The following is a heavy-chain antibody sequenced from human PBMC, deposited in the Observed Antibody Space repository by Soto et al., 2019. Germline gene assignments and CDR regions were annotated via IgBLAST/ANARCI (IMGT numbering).Heavy chain of an antibody. CDR1: GGSINVGGYY. CDR2: IYYSGTT. CDR3: ATSPAYYFDS. V-gene: IGHV4-31*03. Sequence: PSETLSLTCTVSGGSINVGGYYWSWIRQHPEKGLEWIGYIYYSGTTHYNPSLKSRVTISVDTSKNQFFLKVNSVTAADTAVYYCATSPAYYFDSWGQGTQVTVSS. J-gene: IGHJ4*02.